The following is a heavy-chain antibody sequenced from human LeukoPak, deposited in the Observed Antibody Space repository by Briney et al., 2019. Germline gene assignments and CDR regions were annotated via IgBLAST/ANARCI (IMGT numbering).Heavy chain of an antibody. Sequence: TPSETLSLTCAVYGGSFSSYYWSWIRQPPGKGLEWIGYIYYSGSTNYNPSLKSRVTISVDTSKNQFSLKLSSVTAADTAVYYCARIAVAGTSAEYFQHWGQGTLVTVSS. CDR2: IYYSGST. CDR1: GGSFSSYY. CDR3: ARIAVAGTSAEYFQH. V-gene: IGHV4-59*01. D-gene: IGHD6-19*01. J-gene: IGHJ1*01.